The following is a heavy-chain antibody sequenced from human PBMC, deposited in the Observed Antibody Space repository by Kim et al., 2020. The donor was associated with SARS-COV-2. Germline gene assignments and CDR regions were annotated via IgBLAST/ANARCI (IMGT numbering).Heavy chain of an antibody. CDR1: GFNLYDYA. CDR3: AQGRQCLIVS. Sequence: GGSLRLSCTTSGFNLYDYAIHWVRHVPGKGLEWVSLISRDGGATDYADSVKGRFTISRDISKKSLYLQMDSLRAEDTALYYCAQGRQCLIVSWGQGTQVTVS. CDR2: ISRDGGAT. V-gene: IGHV3-43*02. D-gene: IGHD3-22*01. J-gene: IGHJ4*02.